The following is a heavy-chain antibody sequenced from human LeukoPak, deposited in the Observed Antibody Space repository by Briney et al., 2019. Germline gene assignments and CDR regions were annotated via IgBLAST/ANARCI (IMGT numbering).Heavy chain of an antibody. D-gene: IGHD6-19*01. Sequence: PGGTLRFTCAASGFLFSSYAMDWVRQSPGKGLEWVAVISRDGSDKYYADSVKGRFTISRDNSKNTVYLEISNLRVEDTAVYYCARDYVSSGWYVASHDHWGRGNLVTLSS. J-gene: IGHJ4*02. V-gene: IGHV3-30*04. CDR2: ISRDGSDK. CDR1: GFLFSSYA. CDR3: ARDYVSSGWYVASHDH.